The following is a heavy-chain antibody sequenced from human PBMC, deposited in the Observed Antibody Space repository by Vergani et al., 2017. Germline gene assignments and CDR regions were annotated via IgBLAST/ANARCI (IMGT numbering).Heavy chain of an antibody. Sequence: EVQLVESGGGLVQPGGSLRLSCAASGFTFSSYWMHWVRQAPGKGLVWVSRINSDGSSTSYADSVKGRFTISRDNAKNTLYLQMNSLRAEDTAVYYCARDDSYYDYVWGSYRSHYYGMDVWGQGTTVTVSS. CDR3: ARDDSYYDYVWGSYRSHYYGMDV. CDR1: GFTFSSYW. D-gene: IGHD3-16*02. J-gene: IGHJ6*02. CDR2: INSDGSST. V-gene: IGHV3-74*01.